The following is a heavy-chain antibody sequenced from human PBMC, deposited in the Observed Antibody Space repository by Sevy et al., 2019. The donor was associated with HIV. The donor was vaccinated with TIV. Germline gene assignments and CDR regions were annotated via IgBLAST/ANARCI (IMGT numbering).Heavy chain of an antibody. V-gene: IGHV4-59*02. Sequence: SETLSLTCTVSGGSVSGHYWTWIRQPPGKGLEWIGYIYYSGITNYNPSLKSRVTMSADTSKNPVSLKRTSVTAADTAVYYCARGGAGYGTNWGQGTLVTVSS. CDR3: ARGGAGYGTN. CDR2: IYYSGIT. J-gene: IGHJ4*02. CDR1: GGSVSGHY. D-gene: IGHD6-13*01.